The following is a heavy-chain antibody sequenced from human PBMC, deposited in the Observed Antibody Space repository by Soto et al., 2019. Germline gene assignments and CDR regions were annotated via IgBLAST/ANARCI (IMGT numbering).Heavy chain of an antibody. D-gene: IGHD6-13*01. J-gene: IGHJ4*02. V-gene: IGHV3-13*01. Sequence: EVPLGESGGGLVQPGGSLRLSCAASGFTFSNYDMHWVRQVTGKGLEWVSTIGTAGDTYYPGSVKGRFTISRENAKNSLYLQVNSLSAEDTAVYYCARGRLVSLYCFDYWGQGTLVTVSS. CDR1: GFTFSNYD. CDR2: IGTAGDT. CDR3: ARGRLVSLYCFDY.